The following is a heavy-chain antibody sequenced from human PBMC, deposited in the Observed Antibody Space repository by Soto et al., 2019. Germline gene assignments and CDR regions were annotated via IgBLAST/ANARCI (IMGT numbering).Heavy chain of an antibody. V-gene: IGHV3-23*01. D-gene: IGHD3-10*01. J-gene: IGHJ6*02. CDR3: AKVRGHYYYGMDV. Sequence: VQLLESGGSLVQPGGSLRLSCVASGFTFNDYDMNWVRQAPGKGLEWVSGISGSGDATYYAGSLKGRFTISRDISKNTLYLQMSSLRAEDAAVYYCAKVRGHYYYGMDVWGQGTTVTVSS. CDR2: ISGSGDAT. CDR1: GFTFNDYD.